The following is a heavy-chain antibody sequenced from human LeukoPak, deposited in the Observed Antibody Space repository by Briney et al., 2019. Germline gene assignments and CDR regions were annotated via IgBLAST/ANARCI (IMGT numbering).Heavy chain of an antibody. V-gene: IGHV3-23*01. CDR1: GFTFSSYA. CDR2: FSGGGGNP. J-gene: IGHJ4*02. Sequence: GRSLRLSCAASGFTFSSYAMSWVRQAPGKGLEWVSGFSGGGGNPDYADSVKGRFTISRDNSKNTLYLQMNSLRAEDTAIYYCAKGKVVPATIYDYWGQGTLVTVSS. CDR3: AKGKVVPATIYDY. D-gene: IGHD2-2*02.